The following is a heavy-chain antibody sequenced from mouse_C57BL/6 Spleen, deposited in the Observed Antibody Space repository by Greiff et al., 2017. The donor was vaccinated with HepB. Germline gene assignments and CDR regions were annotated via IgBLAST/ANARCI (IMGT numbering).Heavy chain of an antibody. D-gene: IGHD4-1*01. CDR2: IYPRSGNT. CDR3: AREALGFAY. V-gene: IGHV1-81*01. CDR1: GYTFTSYG. Sequence: QVQLKQSGAELARPGASVKLSCKASGYTFTSYGISWVKQRTGQGLEWIGEIYPRSGNTYYNEKFKGKATLTADKSSSTAYMELRSLTSEDSAVYFCAREALGFAYWGQGTLVTVSA. J-gene: IGHJ3*01.